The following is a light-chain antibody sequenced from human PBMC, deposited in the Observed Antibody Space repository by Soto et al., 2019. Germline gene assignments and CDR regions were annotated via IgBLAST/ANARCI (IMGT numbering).Light chain of an antibody. J-gene: IGLJ1*01. V-gene: IGLV2-18*02. CDR3: CSFTSANTYV. CDR2: EVS. CDR1: TSDGGSNNR. Sequence: QSALGQPPSVSGTPGQSVTISCAGTTSDGGSNNRVSWYQQPPGTVPKVMIYEVSKRPSGVSDRFSGSKSGNTASLTISGLQAEDESDYYCCSFTSANTYVFGTGTKLTVL.